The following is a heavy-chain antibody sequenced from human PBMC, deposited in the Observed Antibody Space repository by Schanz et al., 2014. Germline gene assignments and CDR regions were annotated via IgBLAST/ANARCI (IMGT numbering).Heavy chain of an antibody. J-gene: IGHJ6*03. CDR1: GFTFSDYY. CDR2: IGDDGADK. V-gene: IGHV3-7*01. CDR3: AKESGGQNDLDTVPHKYACMDV. Sequence: VQLVDSGGGLVKPGGSLRLSCAASGFTFSDYYMTWIRQAPGKGLARVAKIGDDGADKYCLDSVRGRFTISRDNTKNILHQKMNNLRAEDTAVYLCAKESGGQNDLDTVPHKYACMDVWGKGTTVTVSS. D-gene: IGHD2-2*01.